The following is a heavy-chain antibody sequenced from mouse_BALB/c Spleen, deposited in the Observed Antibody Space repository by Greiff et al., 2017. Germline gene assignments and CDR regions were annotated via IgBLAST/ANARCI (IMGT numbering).Heavy chain of an antibody. CDR1: GFTFSSYG. D-gene: IGHD1-1*01. CDR3: ARDFPYYYGSSYYYAMDY. J-gene: IGHJ4*01. V-gene: IGHV5-6-3*01. Sequence: EVQLVESGGGLVQPGGSLKLSCAASGFTFSSYGMSWVRQTPDKRLELVATINSNGGSTYYPDSVKGRFTISRDNAKNTLYLQMSSLKSEDTAMYYCARDFPYYYGSSYYYAMDYWGQGTSVTVSS. CDR2: INSNGGST.